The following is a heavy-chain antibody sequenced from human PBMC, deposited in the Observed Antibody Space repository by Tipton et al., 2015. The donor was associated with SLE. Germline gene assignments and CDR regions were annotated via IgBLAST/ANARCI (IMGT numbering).Heavy chain of an antibody. CDR2: IKQDGSEK. V-gene: IGHV3-7*01. J-gene: IGHJ2*01. Sequence: SLRLSCAASGFTFSSYWMSWVRQAPGKGLEWVANIKQDGSEKYYVDSVKGRFTISRDNAKNSLYLQMNSLRAEDTAVYYCARGDSGGILDYFDLWGRGTLVTVSS. CDR1: GFTFSSYW. D-gene: IGHD2-15*01. CDR3: ARGDSGGILDYFDL.